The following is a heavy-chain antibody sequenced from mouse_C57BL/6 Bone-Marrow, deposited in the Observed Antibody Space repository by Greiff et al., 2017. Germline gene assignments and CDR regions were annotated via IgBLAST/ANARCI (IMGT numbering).Heavy chain of an antibody. Sequence: VHVKQSVAELVRPGASVKLSCTASGFNIKNTYMHWVKQRPEQGLEWIGRIDPANGNTKYAPKFQGKATITADTSSNTAYLQLSSLTSEDTAIYYCARGGTTVVHYYAMDYWGQGTSVTVSS. J-gene: IGHJ4*01. V-gene: IGHV14-3*01. CDR2: IDPANGNT. D-gene: IGHD1-1*01. CDR1: GFNIKNTY. CDR3: ARGGTTVVHYYAMDY.